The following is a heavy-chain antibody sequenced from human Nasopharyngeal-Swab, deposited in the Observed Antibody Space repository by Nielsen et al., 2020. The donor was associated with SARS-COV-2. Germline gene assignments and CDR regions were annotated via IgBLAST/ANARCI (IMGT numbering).Heavy chain of an antibody. Sequence: GSLRLSCAASGFTFSSYSMNWVRQAPGKGLEWVSSISSSSSYIYYADSVKGRFTISRDNAKNSLYLQMNSLRAEDTAVYYCARDRWGWLPIGDAFDIWGQGTMVTVSS. CDR1: GFTFSSYS. CDR3: ARDRWGWLPIGDAFDI. D-gene: IGHD2-21*01. V-gene: IGHV3-21*01. J-gene: IGHJ3*02. CDR2: ISSSSSYI.